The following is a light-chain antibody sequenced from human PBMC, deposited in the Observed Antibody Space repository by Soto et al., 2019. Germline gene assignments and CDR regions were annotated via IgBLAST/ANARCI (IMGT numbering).Light chain of an antibody. CDR2: YDN. V-gene: IGLV1-44*01. Sequence: QAVVTQPPSASGTPGQRVTISCSGSNSNIGSNTVNWYQQLPGTAHKLLIYYDNLRPSGVPDRISGSKSGTSASLVISGLQSDDEADYYCAAWDDSLNGRVFGTGTKLTVL. J-gene: IGLJ1*01. CDR1: NSNIGSNT. CDR3: AAWDDSLNGRV.